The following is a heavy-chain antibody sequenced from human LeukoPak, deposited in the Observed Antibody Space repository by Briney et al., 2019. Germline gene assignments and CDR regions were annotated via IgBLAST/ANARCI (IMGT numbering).Heavy chain of an antibody. D-gene: IGHD6-19*01. CDR3: ARGGPQWLDYMDV. J-gene: IGHJ6*03. CDR1: GYTFTDYY. Sequence: GASVKVSCKSSGYTFTDYYMHWVRQAPGQGLEWMGWINPKSGVTNYARKFQGRVTMTRDTSISTSYMELSRLRSDDTAVYYCARGGPQWLDYMDVWGKGTTVTVSS. CDR2: INPKSGVT. V-gene: IGHV1-2*02.